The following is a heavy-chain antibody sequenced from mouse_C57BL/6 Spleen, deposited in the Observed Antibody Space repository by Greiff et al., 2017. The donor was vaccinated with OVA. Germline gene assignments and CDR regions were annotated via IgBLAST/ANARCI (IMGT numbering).Heavy chain of an antibody. Sequence: EVKLVESGGGLVKPGGSLKLSCAASGFTFSSYAMSWVRQTPEKRLEWVATISDGGSYTYYPDNVKGRFTISRDNAKNNLYLQMSHLKSEDTAMYYCARGLRGAMDYWGQGTSVTVSS. CDR3: ARGLRGAMDY. V-gene: IGHV5-4*03. D-gene: IGHD1-1*01. CDR1: GFTFSSYA. J-gene: IGHJ4*01. CDR2: ISDGGSYT.